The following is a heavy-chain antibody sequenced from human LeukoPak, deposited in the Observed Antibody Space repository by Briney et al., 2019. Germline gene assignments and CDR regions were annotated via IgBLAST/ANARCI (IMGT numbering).Heavy chain of an antibody. CDR2: ISSSSSYI. J-gene: IGHJ6*03. CDR1: GFTFSSYS. CDR3: ARDTLITVTTYYYYYMDV. V-gene: IGHV3-21*01. Sequence: PGGSLRLSCAASGFTFSSYSMNWVRQAPGKGLEWVSSISSSSSYIYYADSVKGRFTISRDNAKNSLYLQMNSLRAEGTAVYYCARDTLITVTTYYYYYMDVWGKGTTVTVSS. D-gene: IGHD4-11*01.